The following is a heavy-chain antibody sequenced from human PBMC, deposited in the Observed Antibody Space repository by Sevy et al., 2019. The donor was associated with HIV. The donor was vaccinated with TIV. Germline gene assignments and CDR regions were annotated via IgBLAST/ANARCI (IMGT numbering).Heavy chain of an antibody. D-gene: IGHD3-22*01. CDR3: ATTKDYYDSSGYPFDY. CDR2: FDPEDGDPEDGKT. J-gene: IGHJ4*02. Sequence: ASVKVSCKVSGYTLAKFSIHWVRQAPGKGLEWMTSFDPEDGDPEDGKTIYAQKFLGRLTMTEDTSTDTAYMELSSLRSDDTVVYYCATTKDYYDSSGYPFDYWGQGTLVTVSS. V-gene: IGHV1-24*01. CDR1: GYTLAKFS.